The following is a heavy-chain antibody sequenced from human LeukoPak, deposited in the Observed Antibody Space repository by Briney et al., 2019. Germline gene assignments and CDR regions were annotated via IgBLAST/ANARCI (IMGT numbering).Heavy chain of an antibody. CDR1: GGSISSSSYY. CDR3: ARDVRYCSSISCSEWEYYYMDV. D-gene: IGHD2-2*01. Sequence: PSETLSLTCTVSGGSISSSSYYWGWIRQPPGKGLEWIGSIYYSGSTYYNPSLKSRVTISVDTSKNQFSLKLSSVTAADTAVYYCARDVRYCSSISCSEWEYYYMDVWGKGTTVTVSS. J-gene: IGHJ6*03. V-gene: IGHV4-39*02. CDR2: IYYSGST.